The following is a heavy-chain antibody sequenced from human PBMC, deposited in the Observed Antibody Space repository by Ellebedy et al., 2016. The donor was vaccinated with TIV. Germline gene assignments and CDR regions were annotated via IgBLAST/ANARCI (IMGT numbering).Heavy chain of an antibody. J-gene: IGHJ6*02. CDR1: GVSVTSVSYY. CDR2: IYASGST. D-gene: IGHD3-9*01. Sequence: SETLSLXCTVSGVSVTSVSYYWSWVRQPAGKGLEWLGRIYASGSTNYNPSLKSRVSMSLDTSKNQFSLEVTSVTAADTAVYYCARVSSFGDDMLTAYFYYAMDVWGQGTTVIVSS. V-gene: IGHV4-61*02. CDR3: ARVSSFGDDMLTAYFYYAMDV.